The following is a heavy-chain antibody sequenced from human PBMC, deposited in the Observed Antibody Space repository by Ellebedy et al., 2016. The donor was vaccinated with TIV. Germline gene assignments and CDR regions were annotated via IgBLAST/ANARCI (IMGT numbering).Heavy chain of an antibody. J-gene: IGHJ4*02. D-gene: IGHD1-26*01. V-gene: IGHV4-34*01. CDR3: ASGSYYSKVFDY. CDR1: GGSFSGYY. Sequence: SETLSLXXAVYGGSFSGYYWSWIRQPPGKGLEWIGEINHSGSTNYNPSLKSRVTISVDTSKNQFSLKLSSVTAADTAVYYCASGSYYSKVFDYWGQGILVSVSS. CDR2: INHSGST.